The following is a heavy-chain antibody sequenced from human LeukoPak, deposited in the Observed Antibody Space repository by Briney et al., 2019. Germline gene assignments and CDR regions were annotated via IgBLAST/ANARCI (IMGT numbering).Heavy chain of an antibody. CDR1: GGTFSSYA. V-gene: IGHV1-69*05. CDR2: IIPIFGTA. D-gene: IGHD2-21*02. Sequence: SVKVSRKASGGTFSSYAISWVRQAPGQGLEWMGRIIPIFGTANYAQKFQGRVTITTDESTSTAYMELSSLRSKDTAVYYCARDMAYCGGDCYHFDYWGQGTLVTVPS. J-gene: IGHJ4*02. CDR3: ARDMAYCGGDCYHFDY.